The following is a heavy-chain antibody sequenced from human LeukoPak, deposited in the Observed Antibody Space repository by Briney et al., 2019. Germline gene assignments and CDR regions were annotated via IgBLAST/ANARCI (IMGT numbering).Heavy chain of an antibody. J-gene: IGHJ4*02. D-gene: IGHD3-16*01. CDR2: LTLSGTIT. CDR3: AKDSPLRTSYHGYFDY. CDR1: GFTFSTYA. V-gene: IGHV3-23*01. Sequence: GGSLRLSCAASGFTFSTYAMSWVRQAPGKGLEWVSALTLSGTITHYADSVKGRFTISRDVSKNTLYLQMNTLRAEDTAVYYCAKDSPLRTSYHGYFDYWGQGTLVTVSS.